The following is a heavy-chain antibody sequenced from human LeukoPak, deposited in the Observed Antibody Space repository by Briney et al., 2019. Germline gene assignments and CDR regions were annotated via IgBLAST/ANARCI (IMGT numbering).Heavy chain of an antibody. D-gene: IGHD3-9*01. CDR2: ISSSSSYI. Sequence: GGSLRLSCAASGFTFSSYSTNWVRQAPGKGLEWVSSISSSSSYIYYADSVKGRFTISRDNAKNSLYLQMNSLRAEDTAVYYCARAHYDILTGYFHSGYYFDYWGQGTLVTVSS. J-gene: IGHJ4*02. V-gene: IGHV3-21*01. CDR1: GFTFSSYS. CDR3: ARAHYDILTGYFHSGYYFDY.